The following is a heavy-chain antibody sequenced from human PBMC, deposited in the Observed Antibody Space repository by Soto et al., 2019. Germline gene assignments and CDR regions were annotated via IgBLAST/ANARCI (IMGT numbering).Heavy chain of an antibody. CDR1: EYTFTDYY. J-gene: IGHJ3*02. D-gene: IGHD1-26*01. Sequence: ASVKVSCKASEYTFTDYYMHWVRQAPGQGLEWMGWINPNSGGTNYAQNFQGWVTMTRDTSISTAYMELSRLRSDGTAVYYCATPRGAGVTHAFDIWGQGTMVTV. V-gene: IGHV1-2*04. CDR2: INPNSGGT. CDR3: ATPRGAGVTHAFDI.